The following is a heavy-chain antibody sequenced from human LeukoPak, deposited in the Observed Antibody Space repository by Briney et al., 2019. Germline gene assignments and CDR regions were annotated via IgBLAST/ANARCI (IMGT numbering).Heavy chain of an antibody. J-gene: IGHJ4*02. V-gene: IGHV3-48*01. CDR2: ISSSNNI. Sequence: GGSLRLSCAVSGFRFSGYSMNWVRQAPGKGLEWVSYISSSNNIYYADSVKGRFTISRDNAKNSVWLQMNSLRAEDTAVYHCGRGNGDYGGVDYWGQGTLVTVSS. D-gene: IGHD4-17*01. CDR1: GFRFSGYS. CDR3: GRGNGDYGGVDY.